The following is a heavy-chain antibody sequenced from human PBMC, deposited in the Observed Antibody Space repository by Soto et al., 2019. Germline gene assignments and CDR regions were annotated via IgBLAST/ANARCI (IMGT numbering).Heavy chain of an antibody. D-gene: IGHD1-26*01. J-gene: IGHJ4*02. CDR1: TASLSSGNYY. CDR3: ARGMGRYYFDY. CDR2: IYYSGST. Sequence: QVQLQESGPGLVKPSQTLSLTCTVSTASLSSGNYYWTWIRQHPGKGLEWIGYIYYSGSTYYNPSLQSXXTXSXXTSMNQCSPKLSSVTAADTAMYYCARGMGRYYFDYWGQGTLVTVSS. V-gene: IGHV4-31*03.